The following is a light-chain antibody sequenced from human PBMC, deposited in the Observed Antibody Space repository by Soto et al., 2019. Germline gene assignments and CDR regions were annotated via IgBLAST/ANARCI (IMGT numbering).Light chain of an antibody. V-gene: IGKV1-5*01. Sequence: DIQLTQSPSTLSASVGDRVTITCRASQTISTWLAWYQQRPGKAPALLIHDASSLQSGVPSRFSSSGSGTEFTLTISSLQPDDFGTYYCQQYYSYSQTFGRGTKVDIK. J-gene: IGKJ1*01. CDR3: QQYYSYSQT. CDR2: DAS. CDR1: QTISTW.